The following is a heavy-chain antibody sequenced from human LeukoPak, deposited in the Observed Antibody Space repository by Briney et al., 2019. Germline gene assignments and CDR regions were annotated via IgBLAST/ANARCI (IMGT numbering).Heavy chain of an antibody. V-gene: IGHV4-59*01. Sequence: SEPLSLTCSVSVDFMSSYYWSWLRQPPGRGLEWLGYIYYSGSTNYNPSLKSRVTISVDTSKNQFSLKLSAVTAADTAVYYCARGAIFGVANIGGGAFDMWGQGTMGTVSS. J-gene: IGHJ3*02. CDR1: VDFMSSYY. CDR2: IYYSGST. CDR3: ARGAIFGVANIGGGAFDM. D-gene: IGHD3-3*01.